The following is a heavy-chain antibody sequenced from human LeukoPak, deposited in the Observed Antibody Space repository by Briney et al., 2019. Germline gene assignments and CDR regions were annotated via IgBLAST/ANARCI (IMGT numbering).Heavy chain of an antibody. V-gene: IGHV4-34*01. CDR3: ARAGWGFPRYCYGMDV. CDR1: GGSFSGYY. J-gene: IGHJ6*02. CDR2: INHSGST. D-gene: IGHD3-16*01. Sequence: SETLSLTCAVYGGSFSGYYWSWIRQPPGKGLEWIGEINHSGSTNYNPSLKSRVTISVDTSKNQFSLKLSSVTAADTAVYYCARAGWGFPRYCYGMDVWGQGTTVTVSS.